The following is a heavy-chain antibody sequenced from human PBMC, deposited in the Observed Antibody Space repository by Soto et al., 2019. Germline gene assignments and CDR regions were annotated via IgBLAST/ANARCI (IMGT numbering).Heavy chain of an antibody. CDR2: IYYSGGT. CDR3: ARHVXGSGSYYFHYYYYGMDV. CDR1: GGSIRRSSYY. J-gene: IGHJ6*01. Sequence: SGSMSLPCSFSGGSIRRSSYYWGFLRPPPGMGLEWIGSIYYSGGTYYNPSLKSRVTISVDTSKNQFSLKLSSVTAADTAVYYCARHVXGSGSYYFHYYYYGMDVWGQGTTVTVSS. V-gene: IGHV4-39*01. D-gene: IGHD3-10*01.